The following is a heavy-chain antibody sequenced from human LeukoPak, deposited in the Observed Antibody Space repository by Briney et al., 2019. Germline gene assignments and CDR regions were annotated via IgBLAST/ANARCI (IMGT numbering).Heavy chain of an antibody. CDR1: GYTFTSYD. CDR3: ARGLGSSWYTSYYYYYMDV. D-gene: IGHD6-13*01. Sequence: ASVTVSCKASGYTFTSYDINWVRQATGQGLEWMGWMNPNSGNTVYAQKFQGRVTITRNTSISTAYMELSSLRSEDTAVYYCARGLGSSWYTSYYYYYMDVWGKGTTVTVSS. CDR2: MNPNSGNT. V-gene: IGHV1-8*03. J-gene: IGHJ6*03.